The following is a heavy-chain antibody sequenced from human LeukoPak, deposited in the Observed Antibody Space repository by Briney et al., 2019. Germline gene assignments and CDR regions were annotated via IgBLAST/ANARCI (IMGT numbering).Heavy chain of an antibody. CDR2: IYYSGST. J-gene: IGHJ5*02. Sequence: SETLSLTCTVSGGSVSSGSYYWSWIRQPPGKGLEWIGYIYYSGSTNYNPSLKSRVTISADTSKNQFSLKLSSVTAADTAVYYCAREVAAAGTDNWFDPWGQGTLVTVSS. D-gene: IGHD6-13*01. V-gene: IGHV4-61*01. CDR3: AREVAAAGTDNWFDP. CDR1: GGSVSSGSYY.